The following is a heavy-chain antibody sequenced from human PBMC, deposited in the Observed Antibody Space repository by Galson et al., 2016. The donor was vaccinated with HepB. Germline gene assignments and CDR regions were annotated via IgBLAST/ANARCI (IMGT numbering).Heavy chain of an antibody. Sequence: SLRLSCAASGYPFEKCWLSWVRQAPGKGLECVSGISGSGGTTSYADSVKGRFTISRDNSKNTLFLQMNSLRAEDTAVYYCAKTLYGGNSDWGQGTLVTVSS. CDR3: AKTLYGGNSD. D-gene: IGHD4-23*01. J-gene: IGHJ4*02. CDR2: ISGSGGTT. CDR1: GYPFEKCW. V-gene: IGHV3-23*01.